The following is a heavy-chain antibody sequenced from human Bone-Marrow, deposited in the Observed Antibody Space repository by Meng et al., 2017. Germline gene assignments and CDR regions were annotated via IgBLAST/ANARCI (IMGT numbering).Heavy chain of an antibody. J-gene: IGHJ6*02. CDR2: ISYDGSNK. D-gene: IGHD5-12*01. CDR1: GFTFSSYS. V-gene: IGHV3-30*03. CDR3: AREGILSGYLVGMDV. Sequence: GESLKISCAASGFTFSSYSMNWVRQAPGKGLEWVAVISYDGSNKYYADSVKGRFTISRDNSKNTLYLQMNSLRAEDTAVYYCAREGILSGYLVGMDVWDQGTMVTVSS.